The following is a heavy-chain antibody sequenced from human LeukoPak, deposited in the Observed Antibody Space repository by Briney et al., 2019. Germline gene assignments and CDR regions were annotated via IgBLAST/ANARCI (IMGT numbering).Heavy chain of an antibody. CDR3: ARGGGYCGGDCYGIDY. D-gene: IGHD2-21*01. V-gene: IGHV3-21*01. CDR2: ISGSSSYI. CDR1: GFTFSSYS. Sequence: GGSLRLSCAASGFTFSSYSMNWVRQAPGKGLEWVSSISGSSSYIYYTDSVQGRFTISRDNAKNSLYLQMNSLRVEDTAVYYCARGGGYCGGDCYGIDYWGQGALVTVSS. J-gene: IGHJ4*02.